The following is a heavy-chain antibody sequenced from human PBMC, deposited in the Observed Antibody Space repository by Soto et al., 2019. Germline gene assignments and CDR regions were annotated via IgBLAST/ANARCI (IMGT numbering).Heavy chain of an antibody. Sequence: QVQLVQSGAEVKKPGSSVKVSCKASGGTFSSYTISWVRQAPGQGLEWMGRIIPILGIANYAQKFPGRVTITADKSTSTAYMELSSLRSEDTAVYYCARLSPAVRGGDCWGQGTLVTVSS. CDR2: IIPILGIA. CDR3: ARLSPAVRGGDC. CDR1: GGTFSSYT. J-gene: IGHJ4*02. D-gene: IGHD3-10*01. V-gene: IGHV1-69*02.